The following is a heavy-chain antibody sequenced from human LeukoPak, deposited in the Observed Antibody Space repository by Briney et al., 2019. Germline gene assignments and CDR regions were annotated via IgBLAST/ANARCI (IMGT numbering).Heavy chain of an antibody. V-gene: IGHV4-34*01. CDR2: INHSGST. D-gene: IGHD3-3*01. CDR3: ARNAWRNAFDI. J-gene: IGHJ3*02. Sequence: SETLSLTCAVYGGSFSGYYWSWTRQPPGKGLEWIGEINHSGSTNYNPSLKSRVTISVDTSKNQLSLKLSSVTAADTAVYYCARNAWRNAFDIWGQGTMVTVSS. CDR1: GGSFSGYY.